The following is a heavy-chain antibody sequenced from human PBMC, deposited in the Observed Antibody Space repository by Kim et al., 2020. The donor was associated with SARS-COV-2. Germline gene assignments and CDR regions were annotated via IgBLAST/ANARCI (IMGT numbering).Heavy chain of an antibody. CDR3: ARDSRYFDWLLVDY. J-gene: IGHJ4*02. D-gene: IGHD3-9*01. Sequence: AQKFQGRVPMTRDTSTSTVYMELSSLRSEDTAVYYCARDSRYFDWLLVDYWGQGTLVTVSS. V-gene: IGHV1-46*01.